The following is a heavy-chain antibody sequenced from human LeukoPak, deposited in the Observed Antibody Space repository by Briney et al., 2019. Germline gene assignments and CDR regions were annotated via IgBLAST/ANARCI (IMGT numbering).Heavy chain of an antibody. Sequence: SETLSLTCTVSGGSITNYFWSWLRQPPGKGLEWIGYAYYSGNTNYNPSLKTRVSISVDTSKNQFSLGLSSVTAADTAVYYCARHTNSRSWYSNFDYWGQGTLVTVSS. CDR2: AYYSGNT. V-gene: IGHV4-59*08. CDR1: GGSITNYF. D-gene: IGHD6-13*01. J-gene: IGHJ4*02. CDR3: ARHTNSRSWYSNFDY.